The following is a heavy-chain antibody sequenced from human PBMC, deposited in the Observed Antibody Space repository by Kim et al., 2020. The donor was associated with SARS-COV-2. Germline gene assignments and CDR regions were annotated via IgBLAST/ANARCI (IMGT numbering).Heavy chain of an antibody. V-gene: IGHV3-23*01. CDR1: GFTFSSYA. Sequence: GGSLRLSCAASGFTFSSYAMSWVRQTPGKGLEWVSVISGSGGSTYYADSVKGRFTISRDDSKNTLYLQMNSPRAEDSAVYYCAKATSAYYHTGMDVWGQGTTVTVS. CDR3: AKATSAYYHTGMDV. CDR2: ISGSGGST. D-gene: IGHD3-22*01. J-gene: IGHJ6*02.